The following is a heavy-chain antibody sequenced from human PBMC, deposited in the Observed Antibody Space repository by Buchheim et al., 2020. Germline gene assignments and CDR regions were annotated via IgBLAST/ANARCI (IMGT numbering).Heavy chain of an antibody. D-gene: IGHD2-15*01. Sequence: QVQLVQSGAEVKKPGASVKVSCKASGYTFSSYGISWVRQAPGQGLDWMGWISGDNGNTKYPQKVQGRVTMTTDTSTSTAYMELTSLRSDDTAVYYCAGVLKVAATPPAYGMDVWGQGTT. CDR2: ISGDNGNT. CDR1: GYTFSSYG. J-gene: IGHJ6*02. V-gene: IGHV1-18*04. CDR3: AGVLKVAATPPAYGMDV.